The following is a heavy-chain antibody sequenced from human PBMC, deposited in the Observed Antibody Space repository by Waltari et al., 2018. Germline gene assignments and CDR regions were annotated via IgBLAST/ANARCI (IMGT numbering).Heavy chain of an antibody. CDR1: GFTFSPSW. CDR2: IKQDGSTK. D-gene: IGHD5-12*01. Sequence: ELQLVESGGGLVQPGGSLRLSCAASGFTFSPSWMGWVRQAPGKGLEWVANIKQDGSTKYYVDSVKGRFTISRDNAKNSLYLQMNSLRAEDTAVYYCGRDRGWRQHDYWGQGTLVTVSS. V-gene: IGHV3-7*01. J-gene: IGHJ4*02. CDR3: GRDRGWRQHDY.